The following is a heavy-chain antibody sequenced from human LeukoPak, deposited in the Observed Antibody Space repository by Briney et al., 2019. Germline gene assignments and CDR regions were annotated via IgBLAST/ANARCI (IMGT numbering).Heavy chain of an antibody. CDR1: GFTFSDYY. Sequence: GGSLRFSCAASGFTFSDYYRSWIRQAPGKGLEWVSYISSSGSTIYYADSVKGRFTISRDNAKNSLYLQMNSLRAEDTAVYYCARDPGYSSGWNDYWGQGTLVTVSS. CDR3: ARDPGYSSGWNDY. CDR2: ISSSGSTI. V-gene: IGHV3-11*01. D-gene: IGHD6-19*01. J-gene: IGHJ4*02.